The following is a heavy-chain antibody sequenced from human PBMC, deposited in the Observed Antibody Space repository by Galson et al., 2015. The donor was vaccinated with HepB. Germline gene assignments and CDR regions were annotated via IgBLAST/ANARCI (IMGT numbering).Heavy chain of an antibody. CDR3: ATYYDSSGYYDAFDF. V-gene: IGHV3-7*01. Sequence: SLRLSCAASGFTFSSYWLSWVPQAPGKGLEWVANIKQDGTEKYYVDSVKGRFTISRDDAMNSLYLQMNSLRAEDTAVYYCATYYDSSGYYDAFDFWGQGTMVAVSS. CDR2: IKQDGTEK. D-gene: IGHD3-22*01. J-gene: IGHJ3*01. CDR1: GFTFSSYW.